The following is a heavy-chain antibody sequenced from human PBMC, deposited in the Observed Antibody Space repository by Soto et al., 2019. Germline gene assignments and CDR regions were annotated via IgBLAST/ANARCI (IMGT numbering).Heavy chain of an antibody. J-gene: IGHJ5*02. D-gene: IGHD4-17*01. Sequence: SETLSLTCTVSGGSISSYYWSWIRQPPGKGLEWIVYIYYSGSTNYNPSLKSRVTISVDTSKNQFSLKLSSVTAADTAVYYCARRGQSTVGKYNWFDLWGQGSLVTVSA. CDR2: IYYSGST. CDR3: ARRGQSTVGKYNWFDL. CDR1: GGSISSYY. V-gene: IGHV4-59*01.